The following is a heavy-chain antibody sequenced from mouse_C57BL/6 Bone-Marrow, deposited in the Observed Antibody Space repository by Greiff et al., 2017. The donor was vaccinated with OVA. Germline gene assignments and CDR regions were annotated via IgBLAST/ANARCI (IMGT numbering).Heavy chain of an antibody. J-gene: IGHJ3*01. D-gene: IGHD1-2*01. CDR1: GFTFSNYW. CDR2: IRLKSDNYAT. V-gene: IGHV6-3*01. CDR3: TYYGLFAY. Sequence: EVKLMESGGGLVQPGGSMKLSCVASGFTFSNYWMNWVRQSPEKGLAWVAQIRLKSDNYATHYAESVKGRFTISRDDSKRSVYLQMNNLRAEDTGIYYCTYYGLFAYWGQGTLVTVSA.